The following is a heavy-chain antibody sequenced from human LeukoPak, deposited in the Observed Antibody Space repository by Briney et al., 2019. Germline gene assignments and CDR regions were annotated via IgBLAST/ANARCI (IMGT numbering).Heavy chain of an antibody. Sequence: SETLSLTCAVYGGSFSGYYWSWIRQPPGKGLEWIGEINRGGSSEYNPSLTSRVTISVDTSKNQFSLKLTSVTAADTAVYYCARHRWTGTYNFDYWGQGSLVTVSS. CDR2: INRGGSS. CDR3: ARHRWTGTYNFDY. V-gene: IGHV4-34*01. D-gene: IGHD1-1*01. J-gene: IGHJ4*02. CDR1: GGSFSGYY.